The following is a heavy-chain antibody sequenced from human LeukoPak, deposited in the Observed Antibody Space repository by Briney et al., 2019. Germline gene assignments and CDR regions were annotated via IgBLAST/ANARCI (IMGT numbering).Heavy chain of an antibody. CDR3: ARGGRTSYYDTSGIYFDY. D-gene: IGHD3-22*01. Sequence: PSETLSLTCTVSGGSISRGNYYWSWIRQHPGKGLEWIGYIHHSGSTYYNPSLKSRVIISVDTSKNQFSLELSSVSAADTAVYYCARGGRTSYYDTSGIYFDYWGQGTLVTVSS. V-gene: IGHV4-31*03. J-gene: IGHJ4*02. CDR2: IHHSGST. CDR1: GGSISRGNYY.